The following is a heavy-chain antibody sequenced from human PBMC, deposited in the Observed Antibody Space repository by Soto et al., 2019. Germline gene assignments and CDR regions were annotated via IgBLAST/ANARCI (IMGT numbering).Heavy chain of an antibody. CDR2: IYYSGST. J-gene: IGHJ6*02. CDR3: ARQGDIVLVPAAYYYYYGMDV. D-gene: IGHD2-2*01. Sequence: SETLSLTCTVSGGSISRSGNYCGLFRQPPGKGLEWIGSIYYSGSTYYNPSLKSRVTISVDTSKNQFSLKLSSVTAADTAVYYCARQGDIVLVPAAYYYYYGMDVWGQGT. V-gene: IGHV4-39*01. CDR1: GGSISRSGNY.